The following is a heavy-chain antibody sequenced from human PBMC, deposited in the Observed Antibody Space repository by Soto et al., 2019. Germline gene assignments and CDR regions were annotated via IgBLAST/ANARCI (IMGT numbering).Heavy chain of an antibody. CDR3: ARVGEDIVVVVAATDYYYYGMDV. D-gene: IGHD2-15*01. CDR1: GYTFTSDG. J-gene: IGHJ6*02. V-gene: IGHV1-18*01. Sequence: QVQLVKSGAEVKKPGASVKVSCTASGYTFTSDGISWVRQAPGQGLEWMGWISAYNGNTNYAQKIQGRVTMTTDTSTSTAYMGLRSIRSDDTAVYYCARVGEDIVVVVAATDYYYYGMDVWCQGTTVTVSS. CDR2: ISAYNGNT.